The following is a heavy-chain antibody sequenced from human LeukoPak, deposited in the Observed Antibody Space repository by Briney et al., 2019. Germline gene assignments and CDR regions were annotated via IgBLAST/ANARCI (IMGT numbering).Heavy chain of an antibody. J-gene: IGHJ3*02. Sequence: PSQTLSLTCTVSGGSISSGDYYWSWIRQPPGKGQECIAYIYYSGSTYYNPSLKSRVTISVDTSKNQFSLKLSSVTAADTAVYYSARVEKKQWLARRDAFDIWGQGTMVTISS. CDR1: GGSISSGDYY. CDR2: IYYSGST. V-gene: IGHV4-30-4*08. D-gene: IGHD6-19*01. CDR3: ARVEKKQWLARRDAFDI.